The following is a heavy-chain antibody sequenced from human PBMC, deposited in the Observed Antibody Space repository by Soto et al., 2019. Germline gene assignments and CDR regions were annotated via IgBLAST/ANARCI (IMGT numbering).Heavy chain of an antibody. Sequence: EVQLVESGGDLVQPRGSLRLSCAASGFTFSSLWMTWVRQAPGKGLECVANIKEDGSVKYYVDSVKGRFTISRDNAKNSLYLQMVGLRAEDTAVYYCARATRSPDFRGQGTLVTVSS. J-gene: IGHJ4*02. CDR3: ARATRSPDF. CDR1: GFTFSSLW. V-gene: IGHV3-7*05. CDR2: IKEDGSVK.